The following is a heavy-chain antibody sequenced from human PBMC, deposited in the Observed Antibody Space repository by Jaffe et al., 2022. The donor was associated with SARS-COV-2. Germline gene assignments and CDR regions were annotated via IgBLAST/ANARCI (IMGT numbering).Heavy chain of an antibody. J-gene: IGHJ4*02. CDR3: AKDDSSGSYYGPFDY. Sequence: EVQLVESGGGLVQPGGSLRLSCEASGFTFSSYAMSWVRQSPGKGLEWVSGISGSGRTTYYADSVKGRFTISRDNSKNTVYLQMSSLRVEDTAVFYCAKDDSSGSYYGPFDYWGQGTLATVSS. CDR1: GFTFSSYA. D-gene: IGHD3-22*01. V-gene: IGHV3-23*04. CDR2: ISGSGRTT.